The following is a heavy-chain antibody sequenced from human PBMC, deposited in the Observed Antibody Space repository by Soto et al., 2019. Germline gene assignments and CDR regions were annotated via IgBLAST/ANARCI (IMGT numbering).Heavy chain of an antibody. V-gene: IGHV1-2*02. J-gene: IGHJ6*02. CDR2: INPITGDT. Sequence: QVQLVQSGAEVKKPGASVRVSCKASGYTFTDYYLHWVRQAPGQGLEWMGWINPITGDTKSTKKFQARVTMTRDTSIGTASLELTSLTSDDTAVYYCARVTSFQDGMDVWGQGTTVSVS. D-gene: IGHD2-2*01. CDR1: GYTFTDYY. CDR3: ARVTSFQDGMDV.